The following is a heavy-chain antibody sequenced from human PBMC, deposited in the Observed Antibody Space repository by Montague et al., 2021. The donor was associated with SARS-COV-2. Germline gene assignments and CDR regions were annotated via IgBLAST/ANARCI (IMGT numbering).Heavy chain of an antibody. CDR2: ISYDGSNK. V-gene: IGHV3-30*18. Sequence: SLRLSLSASGFTFSSYGIHWVRQAPGKGLEWVAVISYDGSNKHYADSVKGRFTISRDNSKNTLYLQMNSLRAEDTAVYYCAKDQGDCSSSRCFRGWTYYYYGMDVWGRGTTVTVSS. CDR3: AKDQGDCSSSRCFRGWTYYYYGMDV. D-gene: IGHD2-2*01. CDR1: GFTFSSYG. J-gene: IGHJ6*02.